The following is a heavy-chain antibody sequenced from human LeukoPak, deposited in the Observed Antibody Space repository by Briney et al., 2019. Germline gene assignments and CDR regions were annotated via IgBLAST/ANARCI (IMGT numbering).Heavy chain of an antibody. CDR1: GGSISSYS. CDR3: ARHEGYCSSTSCYVDY. J-gene: IGHJ4*02. D-gene: IGHD2-2*01. Sequence: ASETLSLSCTVSGGSISSYSWSWVRQPPGKGLEWVGYIYYSGGTNYNPSLKRRVTISVDTSKNQFSLKLSSVTAADTAVYYCARHEGYCSSTSCYVDYWGQGTLVTVSS. CDR2: IYYSGGT. V-gene: IGHV4-59*08.